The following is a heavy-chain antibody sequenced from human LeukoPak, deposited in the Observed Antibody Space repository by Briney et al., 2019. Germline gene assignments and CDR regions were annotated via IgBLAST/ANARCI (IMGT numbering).Heavy chain of an antibody. CDR2: ISYDGSNK. CDR1: GFTFSSYG. Sequence: GGSLRLSCAASGFTFSSYGMHWVRQAPGKGLEWVAVISYDGSNKYYADSVKGRFTISRDNSKNTLYLQMNSLRAEDTAVYYCASPLCSSTSCYAMMDYWGQGTLVTVSS. D-gene: IGHD2-2*01. CDR3: ASPLCSSTSCYAMMDY. J-gene: IGHJ4*02. V-gene: IGHV3-30*03.